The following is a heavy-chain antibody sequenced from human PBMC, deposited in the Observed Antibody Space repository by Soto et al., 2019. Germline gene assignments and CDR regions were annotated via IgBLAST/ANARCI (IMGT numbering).Heavy chain of an antibody. CDR1: GFTFTSSA. CDR2: IVVGSGNT. V-gene: IGHV1-58*01. D-gene: IGHD6-13*01. J-gene: IGHJ6*02. Sequence: SVKVSCKASGFTFTSSAVQWVRQARGQRLEWIGWIVVGSGNTNYAQKFQERVTITRDMSTSTAYMELSSLRSEDTAVYYCAADRLDSNSWPYYYGMDVWGQGTTVTVSS. CDR3: AADRLDSNSWPYYYGMDV.